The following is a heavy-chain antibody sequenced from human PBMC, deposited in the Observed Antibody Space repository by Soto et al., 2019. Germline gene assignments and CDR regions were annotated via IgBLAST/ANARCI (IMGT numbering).Heavy chain of an antibody. CDR2: ISSSSSTI. V-gene: IGHV3-48*01. D-gene: IGHD1-26*01. CDR1: GFTFSSYS. CDR3: AKDRNGGSYYYYGMDV. Sequence: GGSLRLSCAASGFTFSSYSMNWVCQAPGKGLEWVSYISSSSSTIYYADSVKGRFTISRDNSKNTLYLQMNSLRAEDTALYYCAKDRNGGSYYYYGMDVWGQGTTVTVSS. J-gene: IGHJ6*02.